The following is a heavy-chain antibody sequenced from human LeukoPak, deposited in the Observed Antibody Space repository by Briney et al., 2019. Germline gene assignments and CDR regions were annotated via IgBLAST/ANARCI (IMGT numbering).Heavy chain of an antibody. J-gene: IGHJ4*02. CDR2: ISSNNANT. Sequence: ASVKVSCKASGYSFSSYGIHWVRQAPGQGLEWVGWISSNNANTNYAQKFRGRVTMTTDTSTNTAYMELRTLKSDDTAVYFCARELTGGVDFDYWGQGTPVTVSS. CDR1: GYSFSSYG. V-gene: IGHV1-18*01. D-gene: IGHD3-16*01. CDR3: ARELTGGVDFDY.